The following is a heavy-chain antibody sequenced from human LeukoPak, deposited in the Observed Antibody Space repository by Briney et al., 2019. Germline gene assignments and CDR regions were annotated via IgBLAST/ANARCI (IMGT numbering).Heavy chain of an antibody. CDR1: GLTFSSYE. CDR3: VKRSFSSLTFDF. CDR2: IASPGDST. D-gene: IGHD6-6*01. V-gene: IGHV3-23*01. Sequence: PGGSLRFSCAASGLTFSSYEMNWVRQAPGKGLEWVSVIASPGDSTHYADAVKGRFTTSRDNSKSTLFLQMDDLRVEDTAVYYCVKRSFSSLTFDFWGQGTLVTVSS. J-gene: IGHJ4*02.